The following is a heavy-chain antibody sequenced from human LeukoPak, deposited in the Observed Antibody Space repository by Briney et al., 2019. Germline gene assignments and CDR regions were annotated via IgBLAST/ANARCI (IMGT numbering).Heavy chain of an antibody. Sequence: QPGGSLRLSCAASGFTFSSYAMHWVRQAPGKGLEYVSAISSNGGSTYYANSVKGRFTISRDNSKNTLYLQMGSLRAEDMAVYYCARGPRDTYYDFWSGYYTGYYYYMDVWGKGTTVTVSS. J-gene: IGHJ6*03. D-gene: IGHD3-3*01. CDR3: ARGPRDTYYDFWSGYYTGYYYYMDV. CDR2: ISSNGGST. CDR1: GFTFSSYA. V-gene: IGHV3-64*01.